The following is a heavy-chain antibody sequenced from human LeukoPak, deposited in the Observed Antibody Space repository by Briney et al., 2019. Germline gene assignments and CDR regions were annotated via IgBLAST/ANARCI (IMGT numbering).Heavy chain of an antibody. D-gene: IGHD3-10*01. V-gene: IGHV1-18*04. J-gene: IGHJ5*02. CDR3: ARKPNYYGSGSYYKTGWFDP. CDR1: GYTFTHYY. CDR2: ISAYNGNT. Sequence: SVEVSCKASGYTFTHYYMHWVRQAPGQGLEWMGWISAYNGNTNYAQKLQGRVTMTTDTSTSTAYMELRSLRSDDTAVYYCARKPNYYGSGSYYKTGWFDPWGQGTLVTVSS.